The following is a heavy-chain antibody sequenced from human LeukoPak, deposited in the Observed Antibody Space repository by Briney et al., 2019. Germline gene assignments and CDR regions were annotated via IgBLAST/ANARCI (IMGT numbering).Heavy chain of an antibody. CDR1: GGSISSYY. J-gene: IGHJ4*02. CDR3: ARHSNWNYVDY. D-gene: IGHD1-20*01. Sequence: PSETLSLTCTVSGGSISSYYWSWIRQPPGKGLEWIGYIYYSGSTNYDPSLKSRVTISVDTSKNQFSLKLSSVTAADTAVYYCARHSNWNYVDYWGQGTLVTVSS. V-gene: IGHV4-59*08. CDR2: IYYSGST.